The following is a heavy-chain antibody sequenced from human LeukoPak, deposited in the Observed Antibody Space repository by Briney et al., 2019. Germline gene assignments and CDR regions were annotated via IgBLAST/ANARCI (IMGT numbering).Heavy chain of an antibody. V-gene: IGHV5-51*01. CDR1: GYSFTSYW. Sequence: GESLQISCKGSGYSFTSYWIGWVRQMPGKGLEWMGIIYPGDSDTRYSPSFQGQVTISADKSISTAYLQWSSLKASDTAMYYCARLKTRQIYYMDVWGKGTTVTVSS. CDR3: ARLKTRQIYYMDV. J-gene: IGHJ6*03. CDR2: IYPGDSDT.